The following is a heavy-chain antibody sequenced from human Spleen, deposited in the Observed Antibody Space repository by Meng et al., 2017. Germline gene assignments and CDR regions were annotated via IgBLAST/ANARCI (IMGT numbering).Heavy chain of an antibody. Sequence: ASVKVSCKASGGTFSSYAISWVRQAPGQGLEWMGRINPNSGGTNYAQKFQGRVTMTRDTSINTAYMELSRLRSDDTAVYYCARAGEATGYWGQGTLVTVSS. D-gene: IGHD1-26*01. J-gene: IGHJ4*02. CDR3: ARAGEATGY. V-gene: IGHV1-2*06. CDR1: GGTFSSYA. CDR2: INPNSGGT.